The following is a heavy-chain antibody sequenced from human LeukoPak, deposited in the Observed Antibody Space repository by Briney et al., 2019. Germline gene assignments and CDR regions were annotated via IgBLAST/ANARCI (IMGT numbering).Heavy chain of an antibody. Sequence: SETLSLTCTVSGGSISSYYWSWIRQPPGKGLEWVGQISYSGGTNYNPSLKSRVSISIDTSKNLFSLKLNSVTAADTAVYYCAAESERWLVRSWGQGTLVTVSS. CDR1: GGSISSYY. J-gene: IGHJ4*02. CDR2: ISYSGGT. D-gene: IGHD6-19*01. CDR3: AAESERWLVRS. V-gene: IGHV4-59*03.